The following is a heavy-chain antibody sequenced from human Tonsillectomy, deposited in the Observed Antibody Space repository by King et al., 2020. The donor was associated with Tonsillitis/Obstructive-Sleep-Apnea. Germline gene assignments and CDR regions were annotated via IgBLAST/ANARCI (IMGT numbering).Heavy chain of an antibody. J-gene: IGHJ4*02. Sequence: VQLVESGGGVVQPGRSLRLSCSASGFTLSAYAIHWVRQAPGKGLEWVAVMSYDGSIESYGDSVKGRFTISRDNSQNTVYLQMNSLRAEDTGVYFCARGENYGGTFYFWSQGTLVTVSS. CDR2: MSYDGSIE. D-gene: IGHD4-23*01. CDR1: GFTLSAYA. V-gene: IGHV3-30*04. CDR3: ARGENYGGTFYF.